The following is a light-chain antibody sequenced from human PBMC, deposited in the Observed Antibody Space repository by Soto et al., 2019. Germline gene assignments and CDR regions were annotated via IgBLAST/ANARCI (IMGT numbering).Light chain of an antibody. V-gene: IGKV1-5*01. CDR1: QDIVSW. CDR3: QHYNAHLYT. CDR2: DAS. J-gene: IGKJ2*01. Sequence: DIQMTQSPSTLSASVGDRVTITCRASQDIVSWLAWYQQKPGKAPKLMIYDASSLDSGVPSRFSGSGSGTEFTLTISSLQPDEFATYYCQHYNAHLYTFGRGTKLEIK.